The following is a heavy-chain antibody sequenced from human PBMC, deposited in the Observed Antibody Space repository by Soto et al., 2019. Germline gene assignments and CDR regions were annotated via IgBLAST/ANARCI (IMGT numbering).Heavy chain of an antibody. CDR1: GFSLTTSGVG. V-gene: IGHV2-5*02. CDR2: IYWDDDK. D-gene: IGHD3-3*01. J-gene: IGHJ4*02. Sequence: QITLNESGPTQVKPRQTLTLTCTISGFSLTTSGVGVGWIRQSPGKAPEWLALIYWDDDKRYSPSLKSRLTITKDTSKIQVVLTMADLDPADTATYYCAHRVLRTVFGLVTTTAIYFDFWGQGTPVAVSS. CDR3: AHRVLRTVFGLVTTTAIYFDF.